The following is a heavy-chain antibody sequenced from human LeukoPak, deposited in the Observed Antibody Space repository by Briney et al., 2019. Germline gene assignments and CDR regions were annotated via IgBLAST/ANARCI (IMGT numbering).Heavy chain of an antibody. CDR1: GYTFTSYG. CDR2: IHAYNGNT. Sequence: ASVKVSCKASGYTFTSYGISWVRQAPGQGLEWMGWIHAYNGNTNYAHKLQGRVTMTTSKSTSTAYMELRSLRTDDTAVYYCATDPTTAGTTRFGYWGQGTLVTVFS. J-gene: IGHJ4*02. V-gene: IGHV1-18*01. CDR3: ATDPTTAGTTRFGY. D-gene: IGHD1-1*01.